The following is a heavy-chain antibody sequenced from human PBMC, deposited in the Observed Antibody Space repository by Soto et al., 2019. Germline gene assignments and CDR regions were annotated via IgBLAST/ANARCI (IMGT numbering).Heavy chain of an antibody. CDR1: GGSVSSTNW. D-gene: IGHD3-16*01. CDR3: ARDRAVSARGSFDY. V-gene: IGHV4-4*02. CDR2: IYHSGSN. J-gene: IGHJ4*02. Sequence: QVQLQESGPGLVEPSGTLSLTCAVSGGSVSSTNWWSWVRQPPGKGLEWIGEIYHSGSNYYNPSLKSRVTISVDKSMNQFSLRLSSVTAADTAVYFCARDRAVSARGSFDYWGQGTLVTVSS.